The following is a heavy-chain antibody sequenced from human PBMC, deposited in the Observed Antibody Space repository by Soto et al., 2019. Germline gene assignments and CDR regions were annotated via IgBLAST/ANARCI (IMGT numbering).Heavy chain of an antibody. CDR3: ARAECSNTNCLTAYYSYGLDV. J-gene: IGHJ6*02. CDR2: INTAGSTK. Sequence: GGSLRLSCAASGFTFSNFEMHWVRQAPGKGLEWVSYINTAGSTKYYAESVKGRFTISRDNARNSLFLQMNSLRAEDTAVYYCARAECSNTNCLTAYYSYGLDVWGPGTRVTVSS. CDR1: GFTFSNFE. V-gene: IGHV3-48*03. D-gene: IGHD2-2*01.